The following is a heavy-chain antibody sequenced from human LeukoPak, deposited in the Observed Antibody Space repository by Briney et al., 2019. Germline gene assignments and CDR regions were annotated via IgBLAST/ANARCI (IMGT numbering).Heavy chain of an antibody. Sequence: GGSLRLSCVAAGFTFSTYEMNWVRQAPGKGLEWVSSINTGSTYMYYADSVKGRFTISRDNAKNSLHLQMYSLRAEDTAVYFCARVEATTGRNYHYYYMDVWGKGTTVTVSS. D-gene: IGHD1-1*01. J-gene: IGHJ6*03. CDR2: INTGSTYM. V-gene: IGHV3-21*01. CDR3: ARVEATTGRNYHYYYMDV. CDR1: GFTFSTYE.